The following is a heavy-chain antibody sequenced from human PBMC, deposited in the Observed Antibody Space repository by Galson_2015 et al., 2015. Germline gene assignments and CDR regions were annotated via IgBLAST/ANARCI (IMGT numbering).Heavy chain of an antibody. CDR1: GFTFSSYA. CDR2: ISYDGSNK. V-gene: IGHV3-30-3*01. D-gene: IGHD1-26*01. CDR3: ARDPGGSYYLRGATNWFDP. Sequence: SLRLSCAASGFTFSSYAMHWVRQAPGKGLEWVAVISYDGSNKYYADSVKGRFTISRDNSKNTLYLQMNSLRAEDTAVYYCARDPGGSYYLRGATNWFDPWGQGTLVTVSS. J-gene: IGHJ5*02.